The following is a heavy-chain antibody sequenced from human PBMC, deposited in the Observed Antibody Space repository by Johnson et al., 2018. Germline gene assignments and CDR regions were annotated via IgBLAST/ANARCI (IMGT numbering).Heavy chain of an antibody. V-gene: IGHV3-7*05. CDR3: ARLNIAFDI. J-gene: IGHJ3*02. Sequence: VQLVESGGGLVQSGGSLRLPCTASGFTFRNYWMSWVRQAPGKGLEWVASIKQDVSEKYYVDSVKGRFTISRDNAKKSLYLQMNSLRVEDTAVYYCARLNIAFDIWGQGTMVTVSS. D-gene: IGHD2/OR15-2a*01. CDR2: IKQDVSEK. CDR1: GFTFRNYW.